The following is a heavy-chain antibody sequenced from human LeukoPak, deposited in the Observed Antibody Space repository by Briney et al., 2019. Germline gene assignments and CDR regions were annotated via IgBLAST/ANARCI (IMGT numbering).Heavy chain of an antibody. Sequence: ASMKVSCKASGYTFTSYGISWVRQAPGQGLEWMRWISAYNGNTNYAQKLQGRVTMTTDTSTSTAYMELRSLRSDDTAVYYCARDVPVLNSIAAAGTGVNWFDPWGQGTLVTVSS. CDR3: ARDVPVLNSIAAAGTGVNWFDP. CDR1: GYTFTSYG. CDR2: ISAYNGNT. V-gene: IGHV1-18*01. D-gene: IGHD6-13*01. J-gene: IGHJ5*02.